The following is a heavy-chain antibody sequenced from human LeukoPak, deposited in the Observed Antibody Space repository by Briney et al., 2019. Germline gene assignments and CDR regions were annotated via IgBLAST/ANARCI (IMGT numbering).Heavy chain of an antibody. CDR1: GYSFVDYW. V-gene: IGHV5-51*01. CDR2: IFPADSDT. D-gene: IGHD2-2*02. Sequence: GESLKFSCQGSGYSFVDYWIGWVGQMPGKGPDWRGIIFPADSDTKYNPCFQGQVTISVAKSITTAYRQWSSLKGSDSAMYYCARRGIQGCSGTRFFTSYYSYGMDVWGQGTPVTVS. J-gene: IGHJ6*02. CDR3: ARRGIQGCSGTRFFTSYYSYGMDV.